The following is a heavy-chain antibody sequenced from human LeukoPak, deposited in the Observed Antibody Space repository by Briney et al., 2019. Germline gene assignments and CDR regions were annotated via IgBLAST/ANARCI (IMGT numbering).Heavy chain of an antibody. V-gene: IGHV1-2*02. CDR3: ARDLYRRYYDSSGYSHDP. J-gene: IGHJ5*02. CDR1: GYTFSDYY. Sequence: GASVKVSCTASGYTFSDYYIHWLRQAPGQGLEWMGWINPNSGGTNYAQKFQGRVTMTRDTSISTAYMELSRLRSDDTAVYYCARDLYRRYYDSSGYSHDPWGQGTLVTVSS. D-gene: IGHD3-22*01. CDR2: INPNSGGT.